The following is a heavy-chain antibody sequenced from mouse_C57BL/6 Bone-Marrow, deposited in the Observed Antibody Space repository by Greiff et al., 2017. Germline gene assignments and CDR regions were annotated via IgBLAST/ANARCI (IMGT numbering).Heavy chain of an antibody. CDR2: IDPENGDT. CDR1: GFNIKDDY. CDR3: TTDAMDY. V-gene: IGHV14-4*01. J-gene: IGHJ4*01. Sequence: EIQLQQSGAELVRPGASVKLSCTASGFNIKDDYMHWVKQRPEQGLEWIGWIDPENGDTEYASKFQGKATITADTSSNTAYLQLSSLTSEDTAVYYCTTDAMDYWGQGTSVTVSS.